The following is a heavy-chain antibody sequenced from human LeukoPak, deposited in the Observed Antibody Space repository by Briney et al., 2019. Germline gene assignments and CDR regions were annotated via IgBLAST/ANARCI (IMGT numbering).Heavy chain of an antibody. J-gene: IGHJ2*01. CDR3: AREVSWYWYFDL. CDR2: INHSGST. V-gene: IGHV4-34*01. CDR1: GGSFSGYY. D-gene: IGHD6-13*01. Sequence: TSETLSLTCAVYGGSFSGYYWSWIRQPPGKGLEWIGEINHSGSTNYNPSLKSRVTISVDTSKNQFSLKLSSVTAADTAVYYCAREVSWYWYFDLWGRGTLVTVSS.